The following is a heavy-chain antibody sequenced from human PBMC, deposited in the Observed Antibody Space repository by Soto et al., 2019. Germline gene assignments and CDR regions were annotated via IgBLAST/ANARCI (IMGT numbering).Heavy chain of an antibody. V-gene: IGHV3-43*02. J-gene: IGHJ4*02. CDR3: AKDVYYDSSPHFDY. Sequence: GGSLRLSCAASGFTFDDYAMHWVRQAPGKGLEWVSLISGDGGSTYYADSVKGRFTISRDNSKNSLYLQMNSLRTEDTALYYCAKDVYYDSSPHFDYWGQGTLVTVSS. CDR1: GFTFDDYA. D-gene: IGHD3-22*01. CDR2: ISGDGGST.